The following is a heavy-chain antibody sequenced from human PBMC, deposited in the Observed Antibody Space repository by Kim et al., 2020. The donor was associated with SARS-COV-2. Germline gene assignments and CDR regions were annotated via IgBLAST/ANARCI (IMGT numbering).Heavy chain of an antibody. J-gene: IGHJ6*02. D-gene: IGHD2-2*01. CDR1: GYTFTSYY. CDR3: ARGDVVVPAAPAVRRTAPGGGMDV. Sequence: ASVKVSCKASGYTFTSYYMHWVRQAPGQGLEWMGIINPSGGSTSYAQKFQGRVTMTRDTSTSTVYMELSSLRSEDTAVYYCARGDVVVPAAPAVRRTAPGGGMDVWGQGTTVTVSS. V-gene: IGHV1-46*01. CDR2: INPSGGST.